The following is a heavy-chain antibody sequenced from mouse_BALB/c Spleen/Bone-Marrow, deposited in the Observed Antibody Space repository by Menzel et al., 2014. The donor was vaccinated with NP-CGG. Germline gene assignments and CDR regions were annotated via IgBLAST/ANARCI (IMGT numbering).Heavy chain of an antibody. V-gene: IGHV1-15*01. J-gene: IGHJ1*01. D-gene: IGHD1-1*01. Sequence: LQESGAELVRPGASVTLSCKASGYTFTDYKMHWVKRTPVHGLEWIGAIDPETGGTAYNQKFKGKATLTADKSSSTAYMELRSLTSEDSAVYYCTRDGSSRWYFDVWGAGTTVTVTS. CDR3: TRDGSSRWYFDV. CDR1: GYTFTDYK. CDR2: IDPETGGT.